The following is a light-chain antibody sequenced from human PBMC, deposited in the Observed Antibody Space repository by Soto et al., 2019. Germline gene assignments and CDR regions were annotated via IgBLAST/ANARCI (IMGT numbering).Light chain of an antibody. CDR1: QSVTSTY. CDR3: QQYHSLPTT. Sequence: EIVLTQSPGTLSLSPGERATLSCRASQSVTSTYLAWYQQKPGQPPRLLIYGASKRATGIPDRFSGSGSGTDFTLTISRLEPEDFTVYYCQQYHSLPTTFGPGTKVDIK. V-gene: IGKV3-20*01. J-gene: IGKJ3*01. CDR2: GAS.